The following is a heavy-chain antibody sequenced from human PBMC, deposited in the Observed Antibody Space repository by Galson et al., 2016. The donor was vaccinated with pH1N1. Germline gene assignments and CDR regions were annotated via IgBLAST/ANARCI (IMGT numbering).Heavy chain of an antibody. Sequence: SVKVSCKASGYRFSGYYIHWVRQAPGQGLEWMGRINPSSGGTKFAQKFQGRVILTRDTFITTAYMEVDALSSDDAAVYYCARDLYGGFQLPSYYYYGLDVWGQGTTVTVSS. D-gene: IGHD4/OR15-4a*01. CDR3: ARDLYGGFQLPSYYYYGLDV. V-gene: IGHV1-2*06. CDR2: INPSSGGT. CDR1: GYRFSGYY. J-gene: IGHJ6*01.